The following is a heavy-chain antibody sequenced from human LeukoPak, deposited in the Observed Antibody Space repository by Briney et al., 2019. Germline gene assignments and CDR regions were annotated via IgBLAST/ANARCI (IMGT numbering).Heavy chain of an antibody. CDR3: AKSGGYTSSPMY. CDR1: GGSFSGYY. Sequence: SETLSLTCAVYGGSFSGYYWSWIRQPLGKGLEWIGEINHSGSTNYNPSLKSRVTISVDTSKNQFSLKLSSVTAADTAVYYCAKSGGYTSSPMYWGQGTLVTVSS. D-gene: IGHD5-12*01. J-gene: IGHJ4*02. V-gene: IGHV4-34*01. CDR2: INHSGST.